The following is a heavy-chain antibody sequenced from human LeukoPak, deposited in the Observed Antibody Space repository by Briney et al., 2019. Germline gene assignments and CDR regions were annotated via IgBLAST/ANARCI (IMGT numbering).Heavy chain of an antibody. Sequence: GGSLRLSCAASGFTFRNFAMSWVRQAPGKGLEWVAVIWYDGSNKYYADSVKGRFTISRDNSKNTLYLQMNSLRAEDTAVYYCARDLRYIDYWGQGTLVTVSS. J-gene: IGHJ4*02. CDR1: GFTFRNFA. V-gene: IGHV3-33*08. CDR3: ARDLRYIDY. CDR2: IWYDGSNK.